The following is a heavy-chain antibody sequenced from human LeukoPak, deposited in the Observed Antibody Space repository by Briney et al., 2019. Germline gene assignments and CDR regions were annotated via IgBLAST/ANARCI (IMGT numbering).Heavy chain of an antibody. Sequence: SETLSLTCTVSGGSISSNGYYWGWIRQPPGKGLEWIGSFYYTGSTFYSPSLKSRVTISVDTSKNQFSLKLSSVTAADTAVYYCARRSGTYHAFDIWGQGTLVTVSS. CDR2: FYYTGST. V-gene: IGHV4-39*01. CDR1: GGSISSNGYY. J-gene: IGHJ4*02. CDR3: ARRSGTYHAFDI. D-gene: IGHD1-26*01.